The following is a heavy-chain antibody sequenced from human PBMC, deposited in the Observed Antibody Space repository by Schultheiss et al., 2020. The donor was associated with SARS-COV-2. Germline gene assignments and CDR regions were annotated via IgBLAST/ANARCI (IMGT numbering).Heavy chain of an antibody. CDR2: INHSGST. D-gene: IGHD6-13*01. J-gene: IGHJ5*02. CDR3: ARKYSSHAGWFDP. V-gene: IGHV4-34*01. CDR1: GGSFSGYY. Sequence: GSLRLSCAVYGGSFSGYYWSWIRQPPGKGLEWIGEINHSGSTNYNPSLKSRVTISVDTSKNQFSLKLSSVTAADTAVYYCARKYSSHAGWFDPWGQGTLVTVSS.